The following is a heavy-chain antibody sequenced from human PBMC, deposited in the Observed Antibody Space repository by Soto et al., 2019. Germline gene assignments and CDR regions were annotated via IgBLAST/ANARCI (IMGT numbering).Heavy chain of an antibody. J-gene: IGHJ4*02. CDR1: GYFMTNGNY. CDR3: ARDRAAVASTFDY. Sequence: SETLSLTCTVSGYFMTNGNYWGWIRQSPGKGLEWIGSIYYTGRTYYNPSLESRVTMSVDTSNNQFSLKLTSVTAADTAVYYCARDRAAVASTFDYWGPGTLVTVSS. D-gene: IGHD6-13*01. CDR2: IYYTGRT. V-gene: IGHV4-38-2*02.